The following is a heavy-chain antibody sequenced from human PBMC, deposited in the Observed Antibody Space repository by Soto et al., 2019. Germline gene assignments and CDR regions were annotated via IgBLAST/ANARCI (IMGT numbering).Heavy chain of an antibody. V-gene: IGHV1-69*12. CDR1: GGTFSSYA. CDR2: IIPIFGTA. Sequence: QVQLVQSGAEVKKPGSSVKVSCKASGGTFSSYAISWVRQAPGQGLEWMGGIIPIFGTANYAQKFQGRVTSTADESTSTAYMELSRLSSEDTAVYYCARSDFDYGDYHYFDYWGQGTLVTVSS. J-gene: IGHJ4*02. D-gene: IGHD4-17*01. CDR3: ARSDFDYGDYHYFDY.